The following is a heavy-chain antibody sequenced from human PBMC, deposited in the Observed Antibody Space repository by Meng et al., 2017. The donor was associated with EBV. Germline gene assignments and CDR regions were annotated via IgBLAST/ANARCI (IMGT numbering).Heavy chain of an antibody. CDR2: IIPAGGNT. CDR3: VRELVGGTFDY. V-gene: IGHV1-46*01. CDR1: GYTFTSYY. Sequence: QVQLVRSGAEVKKPGASVMVSCKASGYTFTSYYLHWVRQAPGQGLEWMGIIIPAGGNTNYAQKFRGRFTMTRDTSTSTVYMDLSILTSEDTAVYYCVRELVGGTFDYWGQGTLVTVSS. J-gene: IGHJ4*02. D-gene: IGHD1/OR15-1a*01.